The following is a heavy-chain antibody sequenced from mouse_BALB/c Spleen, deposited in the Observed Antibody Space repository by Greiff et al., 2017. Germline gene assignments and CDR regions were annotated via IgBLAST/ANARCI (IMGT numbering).Heavy chain of an antibody. D-gene: IGHD2-3*01. Sequence: EVKVVESGGGLVQPGGSRKLSCAASGFTFSSFGMHWVRQAPEKGLEWVAYISSGSSTIYYADTVKGRFTIARDNPKNTLFLQMTSLRSEDTAMYYCARQGLLLFDYWGQGTTLTVSS. CDR1: GFTFSSFG. CDR2: ISSGSSTI. J-gene: IGHJ2*01. CDR3: ARQGLLLFDY. V-gene: IGHV5-17*02.